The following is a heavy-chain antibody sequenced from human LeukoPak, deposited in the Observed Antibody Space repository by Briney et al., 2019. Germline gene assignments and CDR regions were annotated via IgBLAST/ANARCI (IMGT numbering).Heavy chain of an antibody. CDR1: GFTFSTYA. V-gene: IGHV3-21*01. Sequence: GGSLRLSCAASGFTFSTYAMNWIRQAPGKGLEWVSSISSTGTYIYYGDLVQGRFTISRDNAKNSLFLQMNSLRAEDTAVYYCARGVGNFRYYFDYWGQGTLVTVSS. D-gene: IGHD2/OR15-2a*01. J-gene: IGHJ4*02. CDR2: ISSTGTYI. CDR3: ARGVGNFRYYFDY.